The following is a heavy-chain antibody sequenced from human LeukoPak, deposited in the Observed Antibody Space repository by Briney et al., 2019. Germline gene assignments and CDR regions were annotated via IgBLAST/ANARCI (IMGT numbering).Heavy chain of an antibody. J-gene: IGHJ4*02. D-gene: IGHD3-3*01. CDR1: GFTFSSYA. CDR2: ISGSGGST. Sequence: QSGGSLRLSRAASGFTFSSYAMSWVRQAPGKGLEWVSAISGSGGSTYYADSVKGRFTISRDNSKNTLYLQMNSLRAEDTAVYYCAKDGRAYDFWSGYQPYYFDYWGQGTLVTVSS. CDR3: AKDGRAYDFWSGYQPYYFDY. V-gene: IGHV3-23*01.